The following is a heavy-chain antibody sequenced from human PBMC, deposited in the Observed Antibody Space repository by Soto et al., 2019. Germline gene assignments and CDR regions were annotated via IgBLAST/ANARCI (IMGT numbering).Heavy chain of an antibody. V-gene: IGHV3-33*01. CDR1: GFMFSNHG. CDR2: IWSDGNNR. CDR3: VRGDNWNDEASDY. J-gene: IGHJ4*02. Sequence: GGSLRLSCAASGFMFSNHGMHWVRQAPGKGLEWVAVIWSDGNNRYYADSVKGRFTVSRDNSKNTVYLQMNSLRAEDTAVYYCVRGDNWNDEASDYWGQGTLVTVSS. D-gene: IGHD1-1*01.